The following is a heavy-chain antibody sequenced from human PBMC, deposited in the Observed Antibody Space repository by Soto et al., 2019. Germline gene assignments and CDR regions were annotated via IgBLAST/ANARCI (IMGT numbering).Heavy chain of an antibody. J-gene: IGHJ6*02. CDR1: GFTFSSYG. V-gene: IGHV3-33*01. D-gene: IGHD3-22*01. Sequence: GSLRLSCAASGFTFSSYGMHWVRQAPGKGLEWVAVIWYDGSNKYYADSVKGRFTISRDNSKDTLYLQMNSLRAEDTAVYYCARDQGDYYDSSGYSLGYYGMDVWGQGTTVTVSS. CDR3: ARDQGDYYDSSGYSLGYYGMDV. CDR2: IWYDGSNK.